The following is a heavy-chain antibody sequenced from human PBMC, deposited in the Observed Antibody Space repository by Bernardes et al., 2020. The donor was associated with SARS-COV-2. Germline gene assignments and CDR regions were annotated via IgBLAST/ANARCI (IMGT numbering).Heavy chain of an antibody. J-gene: IGHJ6*02. CDR2: FDPEDGET. Sequence: ASVKVSCKVSGYTLTELSMHWVRQAPGKGLDWMGGFDPEDGETIYAQKFQGRVTMTEDTSTDTAYMELSSLRSEDTAVYYCATGPALEYSSSSGYYYYYGMDVWGQGTTVTVSS. V-gene: IGHV1-24*01. D-gene: IGHD6-6*01. CDR1: GYTLTELS. CDR3: ATGPALEYSSSSGYYYYYGMDV.